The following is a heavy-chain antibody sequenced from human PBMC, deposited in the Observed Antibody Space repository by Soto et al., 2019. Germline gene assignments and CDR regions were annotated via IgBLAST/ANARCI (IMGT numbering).Heavy chain of an antibody. Sequence: QVQLQQWGAGLLKPSETLSLTCAVYGGSFSGYYWSWIRQPPGKGLEWVGEINHSGSTNYNPSLKSRGTMSVDTSKNQFSLKLSSVTAADTAVYYCAHMVRGVGYWYFDLWGRGTLVTVSS. CDR2: INHSGST. CDR1: GGSFSGYY. J-gene: IGHJ2*01. D-gene: IGHD3-10*01. V-gene: IGHV4-34*01. CDR3: AHMVRGVGYWYFDL.